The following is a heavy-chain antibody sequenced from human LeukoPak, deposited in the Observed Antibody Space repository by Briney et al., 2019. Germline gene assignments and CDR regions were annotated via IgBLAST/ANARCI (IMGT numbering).Heavy chain of an antibody. D-gene: IGHD4-17*01. Sequence: PGGSLRLSCAASGFIASNKYMSWVRQAPGKGLEWVSTIRSDGTTDYADSVRGRFTISRDDSKNTVYLQMDSLRVEDTAVYSCARRRGGYGEGELDCWGQGTLVTVSS. CDR1: GFIASNKY. J-gene: IGHJ4*02. CDR3: ARRRGGYGEGELDC. V-gene: IGHV3-66*04. CDR2: IRSDGTT.